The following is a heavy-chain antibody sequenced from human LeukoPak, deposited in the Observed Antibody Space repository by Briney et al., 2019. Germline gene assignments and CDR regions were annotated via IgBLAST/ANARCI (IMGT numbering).Heavy chain of an antibody. V-gene: IGHV3-33*06. CDR2: VWYDGSKQ. J-gene: IGHJ4*02. CDR3: AKDLRTGDFDF. CDR1: GFTFSNYG. Sequence: GRSLRLSCAASGFTFSNYGMHWVRQAPGKGLEWVAIVWYDGSKQFYADSVKGRFTISRDNSKNTLYLLMNSLRAEDTAVYYCAKDLRTGDFDFWGQGTLSPSPQ. D-gene: IGHD7-27*01.